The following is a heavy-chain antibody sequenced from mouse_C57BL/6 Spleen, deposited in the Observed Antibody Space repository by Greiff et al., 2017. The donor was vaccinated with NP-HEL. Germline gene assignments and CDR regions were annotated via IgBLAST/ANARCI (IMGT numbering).Heavy chain of an antibody. CDR1: GYTFTSYW. J-gene: IGHJ2*01. CDR3: ASRGKYYGSSYRGDY. D-gene: IGHD1-1*01. V-gene: IGHV1-69*01. Sequence: QVQLKQPGAELVMPGASVKLSCKASGYTFTSYWMHWVKQRPGQGLEWIGEIDPSDSYTNYNQKFKGKSTLTVDKSSSTAYMQLSSLTSEDSAVYDCASRGKYYGSSYRGDYWGQGTTRTGSS. CDR2: IDPSDSYT.